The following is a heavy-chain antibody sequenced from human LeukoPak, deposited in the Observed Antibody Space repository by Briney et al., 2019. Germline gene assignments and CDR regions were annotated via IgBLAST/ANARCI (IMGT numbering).Heavy chain of an antibody. CDR3: ARLVYGGNSPGVLDY. V-gene: IGHV4-59*04. J-gene: IGHJ4*02. CDR1: GGSISSYY. D-gene: IGHD4-23*01. CDR2: IYHSGST. Sequence: SETLSLTCTVSGGSISSYYWSWIRQPPGKGLEWIGSIYHSGSTYYNPSLKSRVTISVDTSKNQFSLKLSSVTAADTAVYYCARLVYGGNSPGVLDYWGQGTLVTVSS.